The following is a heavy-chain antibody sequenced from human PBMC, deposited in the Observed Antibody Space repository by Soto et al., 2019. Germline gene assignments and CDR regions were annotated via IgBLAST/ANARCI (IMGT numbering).Heavy chain of an antibody. CDR1: GISISGSY. D-gene: IGHD3-3*01. V-gene: IGHV3-53*01. CDR3: ARASDLLHAYFGMDV. J-gene: IGHJ6*02. Sequence: GGSLRLSCAASGISISGSYMSWVRQSPGKGLEWVSLIYSGTNTYYEASVKGRFTISRDNSKNTLYLQMNRLRAEDTAVYYCARASDLLHAYFGMDVWGQGTTVTVSS. CDR2: IYSGTNT.